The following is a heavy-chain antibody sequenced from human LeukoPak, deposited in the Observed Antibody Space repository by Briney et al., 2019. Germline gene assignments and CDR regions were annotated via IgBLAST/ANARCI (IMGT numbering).Heavy chain of an antibody. J-gene: IGHJ4*02. D-gene: IGHD1-26*01. V-gene: IGHV3-30*18. CDR3: AKDLFSGGSYYYLDY. CDR1: GFTFSSYG. Sequence: GRSLRLSCAASGFTFSSYGMHWVRQAPGKGLEWVALISYDGSNKYYTDSVKGRFTISRDNSKNTLYLQMNSLRAEDTAVYYCAKDLFSGGSYYYLDYWGQGTLVTVSS. CDR2: ISYDGSNK.